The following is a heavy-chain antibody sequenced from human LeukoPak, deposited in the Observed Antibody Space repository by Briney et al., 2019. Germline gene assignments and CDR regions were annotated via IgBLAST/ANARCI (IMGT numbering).Heavy chain of an antibody. V-gene: IGHV5-51*01. J-gene: IGHJ5*02. D-gene: IGHD6-13*01. CDR1: GYSFTSYW. CDR3: ARVWQQLVPGWFDP. CDR2: IYPGDSDT. Sequence: GESLKISCQGSGYSFTSYWIGWVRQMPGKGLEWMGIIYPGDSDTRYSPSFQGQVTISADKSISTAYLQWSSLKASGTAMYYCARVWQQLVPGWFDPWGQGTLVTVSS.